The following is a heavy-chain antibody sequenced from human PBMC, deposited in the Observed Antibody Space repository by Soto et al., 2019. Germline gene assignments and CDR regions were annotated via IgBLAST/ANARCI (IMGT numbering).Heavy chain of an antibody. Sequence: PGGSLRLSCAASGFTFSSYSMNWVRQAPGKGLEWVSLIYSGVSTYYADSVKGRFTISRDNSKNTLYLQMNSLRAEDTAVYYCAREDAWDAFDIWGQGTMVTVSS. CDR3: AREDAWDAFDI. CDR2: IYSGVST. V-gene: IGHV3-53*01. J-gene: IGHJ3*02. CDR1: GFTFSSYS.